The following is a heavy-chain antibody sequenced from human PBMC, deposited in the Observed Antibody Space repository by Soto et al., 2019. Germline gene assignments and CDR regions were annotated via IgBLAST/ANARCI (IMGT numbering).Heavy chain of an antibody. CDR1: GFTFSSYA. Sequence: PGGSLRLSCAASGFTFSSYAMSWVLQAPGKGLEWVSAISGSGGSTYYADSVKGRFTISRDNSKNTLYLQMNSLRAEDTAVYYCAKDLGSSGAWDYWGQGTLVTVSS. CDR3: AKDLGSSGAWDY. V-gene: IGHV3-23*01. D-gene: IGHD3-22*01. J-gene: IGHJ4*02. CDR2: ISGSGGST.